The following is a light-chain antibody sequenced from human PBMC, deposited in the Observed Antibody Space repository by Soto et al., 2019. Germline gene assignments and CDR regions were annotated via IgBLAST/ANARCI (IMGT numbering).Light chain of an antibody. CDR2: DDN. CDR3: QVWHSGVDWV. CDR1: NIGSKS. Sequence: SYELTQPPSVSVAPGQTARITCGGNNIGSKSVHWYQQKPGQAPVLVVYDDNDRPSGIPELFSGSDSGNTATLTISRVEAGDEADYYCQVWHSGVDWVFGGGTKLTVL. J-gene: IGLJ2*01. V-gene: IGLV3-21*02.